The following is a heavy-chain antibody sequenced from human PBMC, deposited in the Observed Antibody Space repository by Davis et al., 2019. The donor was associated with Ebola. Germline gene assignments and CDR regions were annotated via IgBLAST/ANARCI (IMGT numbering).Heavy chain of an antibody. V-gene: IGHV1-69*04. CDR2: IIPILGIA. CDR3: ARDGPLRFLEWSSCYYYGMDV. CDR1: GGTFSSYA. Sequence: AASVKVSCKASGGTFSSYAISWVRQAPGQGLEWMGRIIPILGIANYAQKFQGRVTITADKSTSTAYMELSSLRSEDTAVYYCARDGPLRFLEWSSCYYYGMDVWGQGTTVTVSS. D-gene: IGHD3-3*01. J-gene: IGHJ6*02.